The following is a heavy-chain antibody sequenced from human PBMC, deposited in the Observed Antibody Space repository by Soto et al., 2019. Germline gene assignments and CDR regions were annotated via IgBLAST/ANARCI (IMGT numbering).Heavy chain of an antibody. Sequence: GGALKISCKGSEVSVINYWINWVRQMPGKGLEWMGRIDPSDSETSYSPSLQGHVTISADKSIRTAYLQWSSLEASDTAVYYCAREDVRVATGFFDYWGQGALVTVSS. D-gene: IGHD5-12*01. V-gene: IGHV5-10-1*01. CDR1: EVSVINYW. CDR2: IDPSDSET. J-gene: IGHJ4*02. CDR3: AREDVRVATGFFDY.